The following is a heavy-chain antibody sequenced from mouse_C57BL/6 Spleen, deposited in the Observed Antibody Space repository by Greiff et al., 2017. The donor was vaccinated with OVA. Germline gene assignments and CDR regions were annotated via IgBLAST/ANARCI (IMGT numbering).Heavy chain of an antibody. V-gene: IGHV1-82*01. D-gene: IGHD1-1*01. CDR1: GYAFSSSW. CDR2: IYPGDGDT. Sequence: QVQLQQSGPELVKPGASVKISCKASGYAFSSSWMNWVKQRPGTGLEWIGRIYPGDGDTNYNGKFKGKATLTADKSSSTAYMQLSSLTSEDSAVYFCARGNGSSYWYFDVWGTGTTVTVSS. J-gene: IGHJ1*03. CDR3: ARGNGSSYWYFDV.